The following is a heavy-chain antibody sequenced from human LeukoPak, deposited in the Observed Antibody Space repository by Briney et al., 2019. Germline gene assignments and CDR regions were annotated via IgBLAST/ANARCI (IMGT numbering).Heavy chain of an antibody. J-gene: IGHJ5*02. CDR2: IYYSGST. V-gene: IGHV4-61*08. Sequence: PSETLSLTCTVSGGSISGGGYYWSWIRQPPGKGLEWIGYIYYSGSTNYNPSLKSRVTISVDTSKNQFSLKLSSVTAADTAVYYCARDEDRSLDHWGQGTLVTVSS. CDR3: ARDEDRSLDH. D-gene: IGHD2-15*01. CDR1: GGSISGGGYY.